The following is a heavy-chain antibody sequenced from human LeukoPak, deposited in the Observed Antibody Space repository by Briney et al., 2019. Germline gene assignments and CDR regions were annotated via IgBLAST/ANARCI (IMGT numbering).Heavy chain of an antibody. CDR1: GYTFTGYY. CDR2: INPNSGGT. J-gene: IGHJ6*03. V-gene: IGHV1-2*02. CDR3: ARADVVPAAIGYYYYMDV. D-gene: IGHD2-2*01. Sequence: GASVKVSCKASGYTFTGYYMHWVRQAPGQGLEWMGWINPNSGGTNYAQKFQGRVTMTRDTSICTAYMELSRLRSDDTAVYYCARADVVPAAIGYYYYMDVWGKGTTVTVSS.